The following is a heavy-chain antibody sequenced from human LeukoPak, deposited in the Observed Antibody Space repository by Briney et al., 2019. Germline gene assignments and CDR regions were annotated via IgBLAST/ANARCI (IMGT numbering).Heavy chain of an antibody. CDR2: ISYDGSNK. V-gene: IGHV3-30*04. CDR3: ARDFRDMSCTRTTCYGMGFYFGMDV. Sequence: GGSLSLSCAASGFTFSSYAMHWVRQAPGKGLEWVGVISYDGSNKYYADSVKGRFNISRDKSKNTLDLQMNNLRTEDTAVYYCARDFRDMSCTRTTCYGMGFYFGMDVWGQGTTVTVSS. CDR1: GFTFSSYA. J-gene: IGHJ6*02. D-gene: IGHD2-2*01.